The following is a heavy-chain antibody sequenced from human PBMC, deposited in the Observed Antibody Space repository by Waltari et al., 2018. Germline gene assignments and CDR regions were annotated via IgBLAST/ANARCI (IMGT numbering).Heavy chain of an antibody. J-gene: IGHJ5*02. CDR1: GGSFSGYY. Sequence: QVQLQQWGAGRLKPSETLSLTCEVYGGSFSGYYWRWISQPAGRGLGWIGEIHPSGSPNYTPSLNVRVTISVGTSKNQFSLKLSSVTAADTAVYYCARASPRITMIKGWFDPWGQGTLVTVSS. V-gene: IGHV4-34*01. CDR2: IHPSGSP. D-gene: IGHD3-22*01. CDR3: ARASPRITMIKGWFDP.